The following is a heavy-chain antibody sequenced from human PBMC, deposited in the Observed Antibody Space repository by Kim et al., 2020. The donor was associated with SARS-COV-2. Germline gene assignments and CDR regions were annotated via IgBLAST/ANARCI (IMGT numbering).Heavy chain of an antibody. J-gene: IGHJ6*02. Sequence: GGSLRLSCAASGFTFSSYSMNWVRQAPGKGLEWVSSISRSSSYIYYAATVKGRFTIPRDNAKNSLYLQMNSLRAEDTAVYYCARAGGLSYSYVMDVWGQGTTVTVSS. CDR1: GFTFSSYS. CDR2: ISRSSSYI. CDR3: ARAGGLSYSYVMDV. V-gene: IGHV3-21*01. D-gene: IGHD3-10*01.